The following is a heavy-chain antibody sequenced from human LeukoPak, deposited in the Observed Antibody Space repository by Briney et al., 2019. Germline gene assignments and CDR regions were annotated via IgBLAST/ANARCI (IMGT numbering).Heavy chain of an antibody. CDR1: GFTFSSWG. J-gene: IGHJ4*02. V-gene: IGHV3-21*01. Sequence: GGSLRLSCAASGFTFSSWGMHWVRQAPGRGLEWVSSISSSSSYTNYADSVKGRFTISRDNAKNSLYLQMNSLTAEDTAVYYCARGGVAAQRHFDYWGQGSLVTVSS. CDR3: ARGGVAAQRHFDY. CDR2: ISSSSSYT. D-gene: IGHD2-15*01.